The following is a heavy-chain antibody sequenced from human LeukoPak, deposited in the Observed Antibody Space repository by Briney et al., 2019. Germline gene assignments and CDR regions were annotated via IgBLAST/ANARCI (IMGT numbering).Heavy chain of an antibody. V-gene: IGHV3-66*01. Sequence: GGSLRLSCAASGFTVSSNYMSWVRQAPGKGLEWVSVIYSGGSTYYVDSVKGRFTISRDNSKNTLYLQMNSLRAEDTAVYYCARVLFFRGAFGIWGQGTMVTVSS. CDR1: GFTVSSNY. CDR2: IYSGGST. CDR3: ARVLFFRGAFGI. D-gene: IGHD3-16*01. J-gene: IGHJ3*02.